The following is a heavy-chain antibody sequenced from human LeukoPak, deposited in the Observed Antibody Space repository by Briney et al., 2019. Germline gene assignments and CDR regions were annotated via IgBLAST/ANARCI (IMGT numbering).Heavy chain of an antibody. CDR3: ARGPRSRHYYGSGSYYHPLNY. CDR2: INHSGST. Sequence: SETLSLTCAVYGGSFSGYYWSWIRQPPGKGLEWIGEINHSGSTNYNPSLKSRVTISVDTSKNQFSLKLSSVTAADTAVYYCARGPRSRHYYGSGSYYHPLNYWGQGTLVTVSS. D-gene: IGHD3-10*01. V-gene: IGHV4-34*01. J-gene: IGHJ4*02. CDR1: GGSFSGYY.